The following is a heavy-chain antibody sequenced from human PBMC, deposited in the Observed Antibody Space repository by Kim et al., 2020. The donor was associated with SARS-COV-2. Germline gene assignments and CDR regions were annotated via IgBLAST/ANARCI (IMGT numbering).Heavy chain of an antibody. CDR3: ARTGDYVHGFDS. Sequence: SETLSLTCTVSGGSISSGGYYWSWIRQHPGKGLEWIGYIYYSGSTYYNPSLKSRVTISVDTSKNQFSLKLSSVTAADTAVYYCARTGDYVHGFDSWGQGTLVTVSA. J-gene: IGHJ4*02. D-gene: IGHD4-17*01. V-gene: IGHV4-31*03. CDR1: GGSISSGGYY. CDR2: IYYSGST.